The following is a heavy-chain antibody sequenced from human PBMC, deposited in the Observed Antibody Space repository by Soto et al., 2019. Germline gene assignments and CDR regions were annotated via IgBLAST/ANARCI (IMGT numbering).Heavy chain of an antibody. CDR3: VRPLPSGQTHARDV. Sequence: GGSLRLSCVASGLPVTGSYMAWVRQAPGKGLEWASVIYNDGTTYYSQSVEGRFTISRDTSKNTLYLQMDRLRDEDTAVYYCVRPLPSGQTHARDVWGQGTTVTVSS. CDR1: GLPVTGSY. J-gene: IGHJ6*02. CDR2: IYNDGTT. V-gene: IGHV3-53*01. D-gene: IGHD3-10*01.